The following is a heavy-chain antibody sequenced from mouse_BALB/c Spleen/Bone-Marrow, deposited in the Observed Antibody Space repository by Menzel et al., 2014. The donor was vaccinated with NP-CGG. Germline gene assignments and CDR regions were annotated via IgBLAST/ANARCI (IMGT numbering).Heavy chain of an antibody. J-gene: IGHJ2*01. V-gene: IGHV7-3*02. CDR1: GFTFTDYY. CDR3: ARDDYGRGY. D-gene: IGHD1-1*01. CDR2: IRNKPNGYTT. Sequence: EAKLVESGGGLVQPGGSLILSCATSGFTFTDYYMSWVRQPPGKALEWLGFIRNKPNGYTTEYSASVKGRFTISRDNSQSILYLQMNTLRAEDSATYYCARDDYGRGYWGQGTTLTVSS.